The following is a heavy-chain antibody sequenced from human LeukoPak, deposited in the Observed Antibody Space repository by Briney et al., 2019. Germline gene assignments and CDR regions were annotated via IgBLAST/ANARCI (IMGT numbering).Heavy chain of an antibody. CDR1: GFTFSSYA. Sequence: GGSLRLSCAASGFTFSSYAMSWVRQAPGKGLEWVSAISGSGGSTYYADSVEGRFTISRDNSKNTLYLQMNSLRAEDTAVYYCAKAGERYYDFWSGYYCDYWGQGTLVTVSS. CDR2: ISGSGGST. D-gene: IGHD3-3*01. V-gene: IGHV3-23*01. CDR3: AKAGERYYDFWSGYYCDY. J-gene: IGHJ4*02.